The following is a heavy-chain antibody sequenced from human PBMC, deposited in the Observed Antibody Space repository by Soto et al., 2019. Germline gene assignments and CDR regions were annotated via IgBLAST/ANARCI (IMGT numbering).Heavy chain of an antibody. V-gene: IGHV2-5*04. D-gene: IGHD3-22*01. Sequence: SGPTLVNPTHTFTLTCTFSGFSLSTSGVGVGWIRQPPGKALDWLALIYWNDDKRYSPSLKSRLTITKDTSKNQVVLTMTNMDRLDTCAYYCARRPYYYDSSGYLNWFDPWGQGTLVTVSS. J-gene: IGHJ5*02. CDR1: GFSLSTSGVG. CDR3: ARRPYYYDSSGYLNWFDP. CDR2: IYWNDDK.